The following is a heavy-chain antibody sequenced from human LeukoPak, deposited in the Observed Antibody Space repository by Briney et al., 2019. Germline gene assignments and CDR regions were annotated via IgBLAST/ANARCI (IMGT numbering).Heavy chain of an antibody. J-gene: IGHJ6*02. D-gene: IGHD3-3*01. V-gene: IGHV1-69*13. CDR3: ASSGVVSTNYYVMDV. CDR2: IIPIFGTA. Sequence: GASVTVSCKASGGTFSSYAISWVRQAPGQGLEWMGGIIPIFGTANYAQKFQGRVTITADESTSTVYMELSSLRSEDTATYYCASSGVVSTNYYVMDVWGQGTTVTVSS. CDR1: GGTFSSYA.